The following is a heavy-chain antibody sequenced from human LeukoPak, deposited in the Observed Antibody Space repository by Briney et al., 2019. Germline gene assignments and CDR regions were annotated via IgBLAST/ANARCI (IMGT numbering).Heavy chain of an antibody. CDR3: ARVGIVVPADY. D-gene: IGHD2-2*01. V-gene: IGHV1-8*01. J-gene: IGHJ4*02. CDR2: MNPNSGNT. CDR1: GYTFTSYD. Sequence: GASVKVSCKAPGYTFTSYDINWVRQATGQGLKWMGWMNPNSGNTGYAQKFQGRVTMTRNTSISTAYMELSSLRSEDTAVYYCARVGIVVPADYWGQGTLVTVSS.